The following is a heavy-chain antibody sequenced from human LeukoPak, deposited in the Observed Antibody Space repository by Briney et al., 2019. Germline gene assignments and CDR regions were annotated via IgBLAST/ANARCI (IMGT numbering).Heavy chain of an antibody. D-gene: IGHD6-6*01. CDR2: IIPIFGTA. Sequence: SVTVSFKASGGTLSHYAISWVRQAPGQGLEWMGGIIPIFGTANYAQKFQGRVTITTDESTSTAYMELSSLRSEDTAVYYCAGGYSSSPYYYYYYYMDVWGKGTTVTVSS. CDR1: GGTLSHYA. CDR3: AGGYSSSPYYYYYYYMDV. V-gene: IGHV1-69*05. J-gene: IGHJ6*03.